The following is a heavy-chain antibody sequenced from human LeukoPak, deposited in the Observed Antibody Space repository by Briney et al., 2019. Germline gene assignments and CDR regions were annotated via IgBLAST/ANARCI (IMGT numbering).Heavy chain of an antibody. V-gene: IGHV3-48*03. Sequence: PGGSLRLSCAASGFTFSSYEVNWVPQAPGKGLEWVSYISSSGSTMYYADSVKGRFTVSRDNAKNSLLLQMNSLRDEDTAVYYCARDRMGGSYYYYGMDVWGQGTTVTVSS. CDR1: GFTFSSYE. D-gene: IGHD3-10*01. J-gene: IGHJ6*02. CDR3: ARDRMGGSYYYYGMDV. CDR2: ISSSGSTM.